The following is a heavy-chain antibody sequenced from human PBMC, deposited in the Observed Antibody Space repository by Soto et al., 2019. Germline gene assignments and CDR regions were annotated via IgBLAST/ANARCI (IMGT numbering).Heavy chain of an antibody. CDR1: GYTFTSYG. CDR2: ISAYNGNT. V-gene: IGHV1-18*01. Sequence: ASVKVSCKASGYTFTSYGISWVRQAPGQGLEWMGWISAYNGNTNYAQKLQGRVTMTTDTSTSTAYMELRSLRSDDTAVYYCARIEYSSSSGGVYYYYGMDVWGQGTTVTVSS. J-gene: IGHJ6*02. D-gene: IGHD6-6*01. CDR3: ARIEYSSSSGGVYYYYGMDV.